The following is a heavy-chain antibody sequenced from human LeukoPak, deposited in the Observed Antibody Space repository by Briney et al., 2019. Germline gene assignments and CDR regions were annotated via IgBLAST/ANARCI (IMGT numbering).Heavy chain of an antibody. J-gene: IGHJ3*02. Sequence: GGSLRLSCGASGFTFSDYYMSWIRQAPGKGLEWVSYISSSGSTIYYADSVKGRFTISRDNAKNSLYLQMNSLRAEDTAVYYCASHTRFIDYGDAPDAFDIWGQGTMVTVSS. CDR1: GFTFSDYY. D-gene: IGHD4-17*01. CDR2: ISSSGSTI. CDR3: ASHTRFIDYGDAPDAFDI. V-gene: IGHV3-11*01.